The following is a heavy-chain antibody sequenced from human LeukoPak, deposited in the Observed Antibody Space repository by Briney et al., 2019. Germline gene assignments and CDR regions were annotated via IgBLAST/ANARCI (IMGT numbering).Heavy chain of an antibody. CDR2: ISSSSSYI. Sequence: GGSLRLSCAASGFTFSSYSMNWVRQAPGKGLEWVSSISSSSSYIYYADSVKGRFTISRDNAKNSLCLQMNSLRAEDTAVYYCARDTYYYDSSGYYYWGQGTLVTVSS. J-gene: IGHJ4*02. CDR3: ARDTYYYDSSGYYY. CDR1: GFTFSSYS. V-gene: IGHV3-21*01. D-gene: IGHD3-22*01.